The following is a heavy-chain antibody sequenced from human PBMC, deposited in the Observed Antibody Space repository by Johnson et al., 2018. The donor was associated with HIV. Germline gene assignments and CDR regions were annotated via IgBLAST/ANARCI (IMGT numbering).Heavy chain of an antibody. CDR1: GFTFDDYA. D-gene: IGHD2-15*01. CDR2: ISYDGSNK. CDR3: ARACSDGSCYTTRWAFDI. V-gene: IGHV3-30-3*01. J-gene: IGHJ3*02. Sequence: VQLVESGGGLVQPGRSLRLSCAASGFTFDDYAMHWVRQAPGKGLEWVAVISYDGSNKAFADSLKGRFTISRDNSKNTVYLQMNSRRVEDSAVYYCARACSDGSCYTTRWAFDIWGQGTLVTVSS.